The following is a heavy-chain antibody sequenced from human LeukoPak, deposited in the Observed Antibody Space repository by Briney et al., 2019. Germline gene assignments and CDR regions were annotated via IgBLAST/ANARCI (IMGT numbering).Heavy chain of an antibody. CDR1: SGSISTYY. CDR2: IYTSGST. D-gene: IGHD4/OR15-4a*01. Sequence: SETLSLTCTVSSGSISTYYWSWIRQPAGKGLEWIGRIYTSGSTNYNPSLKSRVTMSVDTSKNQFSLKLSSVTAADTAVYYCARAKDNYRGNDAFDIWGQGTMVTVPS. V-gene: IGHV4-4*07. CDR3: ARAKDNYRGNDAFDI. J-gene: IGHJ3*02.